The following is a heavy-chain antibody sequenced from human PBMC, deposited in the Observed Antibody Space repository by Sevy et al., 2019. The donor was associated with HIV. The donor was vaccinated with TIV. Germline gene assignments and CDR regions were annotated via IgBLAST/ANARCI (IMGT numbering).Heavy chain of an antibody. CDR2: SNEDGSTT. V-gene: IGHV3-74*01. Sequence: GGSLRLSCAASGFTFSSYWMHWVRQAPGKGRVWVSRSNEDGSTTNYADSVKGRFTTSRDNAKNTLYLQMHSLGAEDTAVYYCARDIGGLGAFWGQGTTVTVSS. CDR1: GFTFSSYW. D-gene: IGHD3-16*01. J-gene: IGHJ6*02. CDR3: ARDIGGLGAF.